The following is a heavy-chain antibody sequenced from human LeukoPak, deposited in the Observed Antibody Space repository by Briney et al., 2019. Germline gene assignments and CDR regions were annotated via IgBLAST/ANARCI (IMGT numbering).Heavy chain of an antibody. J-gene: IGHJ4*02. V-gene: IGHV3-7*03. CDR3: ARAVWIWDY. CDR2: IRQDGSEK. D-gene: IGHD5-12*01. Sequence: PGGPLRLSCAASGFTFSNYWMSWVRQAPGKGLEWVANIRQDGSEKYYVDSVKGRFTISRDNAKNSLYLQMNSLRAEDTAVYYCARAVWIWDYWGQGTLVTVSS. CDR1: GFTFSNYW.